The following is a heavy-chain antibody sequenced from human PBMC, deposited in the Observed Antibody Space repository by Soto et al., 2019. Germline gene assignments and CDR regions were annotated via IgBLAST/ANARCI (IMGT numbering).Heavy chain of an antibody. Sequence: HLGGSLRLSCVASGFPFSSYAMSWVRQTPGKGLEWVSGISGSGGRTYYADSVKGRFTISRDNSNNTLSLQMHILRVEDTAVYFCAKGGYYSLFDIWGQGTMVTVSS. CDR1: GFPFSSYA. CDR3: AKGGYYSLFDI. D-gene: IGHD3-16*01. CDR2: ISGSGGRT. J-gene: IGHJ3*02. V-gene: IGHV3-23*01.